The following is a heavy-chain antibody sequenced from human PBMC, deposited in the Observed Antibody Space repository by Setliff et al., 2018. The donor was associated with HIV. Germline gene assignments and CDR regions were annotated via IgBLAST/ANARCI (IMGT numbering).Heavy chain of an antibody. V-gene: IGHV2-5*02. CDR3: AHYASNAGYSFDY. CDR1: GLSLYTSGVA. CDR2: IFWDDDK. Sequence: GPTLVNPTQTLTLTCTLSGLSLYTSGVAVGWIRQPPGKGLEWLALIFWDDDKWYRPYLKSRLTITKDTSENQVVLTMTNVDPMDTATYYCAHYASNAGYSFDYWGQGTLVTVSS. D-gene: IGHD3-9*01. J-gene: IGHJ4*02.